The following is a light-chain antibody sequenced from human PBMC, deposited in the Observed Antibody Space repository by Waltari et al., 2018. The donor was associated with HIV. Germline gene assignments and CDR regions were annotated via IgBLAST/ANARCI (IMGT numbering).Light chain of an antibody. V-gene: IGKV3-15*01. CDR1: QSLSSY. CDR3: QQFHNWPHT. CDR2: GAS. J-gene: IGKJ4*01. Sequence: VLTPSPPTLSVSPGAPPTPSCRASQSLSSYLAWYQQKPGQAPRLLIYGASTRATGTPVRFSGGGSGTEFSLTISSLRSEDYALYYCQQFHNWPHTFGGGTKVEIK.